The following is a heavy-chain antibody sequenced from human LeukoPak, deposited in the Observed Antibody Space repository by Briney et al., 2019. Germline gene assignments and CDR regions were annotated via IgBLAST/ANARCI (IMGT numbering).Heavy chain of an antibody. D-gene: IGHD3-22*01. Sequence: GGSLRLSCAASGFTVSRNYMSWVRQAPGKGLEWVSVIYDGGSTYYADSVKGRFTISRDNAKNSLYLQMNSLRAEDTAVYYCARDKVPYDSSGYYDYWGQGTLVTVSS. CDR2: IYDGGST. V-gene: IGHV3-53*01. J-gene: IGHJ4*02. CDR3: ARDKVPYDSSGYYDY. CDR1: GFTVSRNY.